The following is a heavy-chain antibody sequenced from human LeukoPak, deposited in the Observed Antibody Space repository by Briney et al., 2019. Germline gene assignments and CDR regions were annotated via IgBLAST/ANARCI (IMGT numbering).Heavy chain of an antibody. D-gene: IGHD3-3*01. J-gene: IGHJ4*02. Sequence: GGSLRLSCAASGFTFSSYAMSWVRQAPGKGLEWVSAISGSGGSTYYADSVKGRFTISRDNSKNTLYLQTNSLRAEDTAVYYCAKASYYDFWSGYYFDYWGQGTLVTVSS. CDR2: ISGSGGST. V-gene: IGHV3-23*01. CDR3: AKASYYDFWSGYYFDY. CDR1: GFTFSSYA.